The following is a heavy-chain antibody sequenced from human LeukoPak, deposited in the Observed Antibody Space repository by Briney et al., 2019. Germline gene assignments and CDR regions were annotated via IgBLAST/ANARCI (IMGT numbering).Heavy chain of an antibody. D-gene: IGHD3-3*01. Sequence: SETLSLTCTVSGGSISSRNYYWSWIRQPPGKGLEWIGYIYYSGSTNYNPSLKSRVTISVDTSKNQFSLKLSSVTAADTAVYYCARELRGHDFWSGYSPGNWFDPWGQGTLVTVSS. CDR2: IYYSGST. CDR3: ARELRGHDFWSGYSPGNWFDP. V-gene: IGHV4-61*01. J-gene: IGHJ5*02. CDR1: GGSISSRNYY.